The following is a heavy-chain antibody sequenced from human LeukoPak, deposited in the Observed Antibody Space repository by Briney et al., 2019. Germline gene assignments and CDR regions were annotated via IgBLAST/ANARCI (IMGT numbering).Heavy chain of an antibody. D-gene: IGHD5-18*01. Sequence: ASVKVSCKASGGTFSSYAISWVRQAPGQGLEWMGRIIPILGIANYAQKFQGRVTITADKSTSTAYMELSSLRSEDTAVYYCARDDSAMVMLEWVPWFDPWGQGTLVTVSS. V-gene: IGHV1-69*04. CDR1: GGTFSSYA. J-gene: IGHJ5*02. CDR3: ARDDSAMVMLEWVPWFDP. CDR2: IIPILGIA.